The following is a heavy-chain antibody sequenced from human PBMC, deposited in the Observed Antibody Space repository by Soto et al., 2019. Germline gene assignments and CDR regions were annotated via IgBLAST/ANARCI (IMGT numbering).Heavy chain of an antibody. D-gene: IGHD2-15*01. CDR2: INHSGST. V-gene: IGHV4-34*01. J-gene: IGHJ5*02. Sequence: QVQLQQWGAGLLKPSETLSLTCVVYGGSFSGYYWSWIRQPPGKGLEWIGEINHSGSTNYNPSLKSRVTISVDTSKNQFSRKLSSVTAADTAVYYCAGGFRFCSGGSCYSGWFDPWGQGTLVTVSS. CDR1: GGSFSGYY. CDR3: AGGFRFCSGGSCYSGWFDP.